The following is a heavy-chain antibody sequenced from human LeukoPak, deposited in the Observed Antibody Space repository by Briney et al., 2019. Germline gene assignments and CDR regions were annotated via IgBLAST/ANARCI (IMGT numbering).Heavy chain of an antibody. CDR2: IYYSGST. J-gene: IGHJ4*02. CDR1: GGSISSSSYY. V-gene: IGHV4-39*07. D-gene: IGHD6-13*01. Sequence: SETLSLTCTVSGGSISSSSYYWGWFRQPPGKGLEWIGSIYYSGSTYYNPSLKSRVTISVDTSKNQFSLKLSSVTAADTAVYYCARATGIAAETFDYWGQGTLVTVSS. CDR3: ARATGIAAETFDY.